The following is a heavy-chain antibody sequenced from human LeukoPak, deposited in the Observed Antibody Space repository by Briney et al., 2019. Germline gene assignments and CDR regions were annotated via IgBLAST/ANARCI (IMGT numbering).Heavy chain of an antibody. Sequence: SQTLSLTCTVSGGSISSGSYYWRWIRQPAGKGLEWIGRIYTSGSTNYNPSLKSRVTISVDTSKNQFSLKLSSVTAADTAVYYCAREGRYCSSTSCYGEFDYWGQGTLVTVSS. V-gene: IGHV4-61*02. J-gene: IGHJ4*02. CDR3: AREGRYCSSTSCYGEFDY. CDR2: IYTSGST. CDR1: GGSISSGSYY. D-gene: IGHD2-2*01.